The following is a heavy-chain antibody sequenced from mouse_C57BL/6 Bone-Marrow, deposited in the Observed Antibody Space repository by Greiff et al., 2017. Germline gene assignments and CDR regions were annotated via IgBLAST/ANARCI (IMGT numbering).Heavy chain of an antibody. D-gene: IGHD2-4*01. CDR2: IFPGSGST. CDR1: GYTFTDYY. Sequence: QVQLKQSGPELVKPGASVKISCKASGYTFTDYYINWVKQRPGQGLEWIGWIFPGSGSTYYNEKFKGKATITADTSSNTAYLQLSSLTSEDTAVYYCTTGDYDRGLAYWGQGTLVTVSA. J-gene: IGHJ3*01. CDR3: TTGDYDRGLAY. V-gene: IGHV1-75*01.